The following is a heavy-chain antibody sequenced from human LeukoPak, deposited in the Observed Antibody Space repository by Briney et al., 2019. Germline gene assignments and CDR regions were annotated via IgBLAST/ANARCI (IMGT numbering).Heavy chain of an antibody. J-gene: IGHJ4*02. CDR3: SRGNWNYGGGIDY. CDR1: EFTFSSFS. V-gene: IGHV3-21*01. D-gene: IGHD1-7*01. Sequence: PGGSLRLSCAASEFTFSSFSMNWVRQAPGKGLEWVSSITSASTYIYYADSVKGRFTISRDNAKNSLYLQMHSLRAEDTAVYYCSRGNWNYGGGIDYWGQGTLVTVSS. CDR2: ITSASTYI.